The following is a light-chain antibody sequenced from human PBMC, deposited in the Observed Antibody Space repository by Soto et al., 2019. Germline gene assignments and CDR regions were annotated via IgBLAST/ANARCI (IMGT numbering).Light chain of an antibody. CDR3: QKYNNWPIT. Sequence: DIVLTQSPATLAVSPGERVTLSCRASQSVSGDLAWYHHNTGQAPRLLIYDASTRALDTQDRFAGSGSGTEFTLNISSMQSEDLAVYFCQKYNNWPITFGKGKRLEIK. V-gene: IGKV3-15*01. J-gene: IGKJ5*01. CDR1: QSVSGD. CDR2: DAS.